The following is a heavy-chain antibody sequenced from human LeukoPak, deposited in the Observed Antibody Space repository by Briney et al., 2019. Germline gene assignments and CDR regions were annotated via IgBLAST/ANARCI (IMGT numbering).Heavy chain of an antibody. D-gene: IGHD6-13*01. CDR2: FDPEDGET. J-gene: IGHJ3*02. Sequence: GASVKVSCKVSGYTFTELSMHWVRQAPGKGLEWMGGFDPEDGETIYAQKFQGRVTMTEDTSTDTAYMELSSLRSEDTAVYYCATRSSWYVGAFDIWGQGTMVTVSS. V-gene: IGHV1-24*01. CDR1: GYTFTELS. CDR3: ATRSSWYVGAFDI.